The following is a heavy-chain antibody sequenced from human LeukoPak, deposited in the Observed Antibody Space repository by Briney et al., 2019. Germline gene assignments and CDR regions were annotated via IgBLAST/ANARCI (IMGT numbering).Heavy chain of an antibody. Sequence: GGSLRLSCAASGFTFSSYGMHWVRQAPGKGLEWVAVISYEGRTMYYGDSVKGRFTISRDNSRNTLFLQMNSLSPDDTAVYYCAKEGTAQISTWYDNWGQGTLVTVSS. CDR2: ISYEGRTM. CDR1: GFTFSSYG. D-gene: IGHD2-2*01. J-gene: IGHJ4*02. CDR3: AKEGTAQISTWYDN. V-gene: IGHV3-30*18.